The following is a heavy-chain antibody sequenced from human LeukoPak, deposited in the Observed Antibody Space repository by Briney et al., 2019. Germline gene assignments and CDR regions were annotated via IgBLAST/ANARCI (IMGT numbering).Heavy chain of an antibody. CDR2: ISYDGSNK. CDR1: GFTFSTSA. CDR3: AKDVSPPYSSGWYRSFDY. Sequence: GGSQRLSCAASGFTFSTSAMSWVRQAPGKRLQWVAVISYDGSNKYYADSVKGRFTISRDNSKNSLYLQMNSLRAEDTAVYYCAKDVSPPYSSGWYRSFDYWGQGTLVTVSS. J-gene: IGHJ4*02. D-gene: IGHD6-19*01. V-gene: IGHV3-30*18.